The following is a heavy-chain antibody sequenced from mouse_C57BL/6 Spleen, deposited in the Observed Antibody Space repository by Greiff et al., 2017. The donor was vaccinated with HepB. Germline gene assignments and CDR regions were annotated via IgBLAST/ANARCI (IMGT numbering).Heavy chain of an antibody. V-gene: IGHV2-2*01. J-gene: IGHJ1*03. D-gene: IGHD1-1*01. Sequence: QVQLQQSGPGLVQPSQSLSITCTVSGFSLTSYGVHWVRQSPGKGLEWLGVIWSGGSTDYNAAFISRLSISKDNSKSQVFFKMNSLQADDTAIYYCARNRYGNGSSYWYFDVWGTGTTVTVSS. CDR2: IWSGGST. CDR1: GFSLTSYG. CDR3: ARNRYGNGSSYWYFDV.